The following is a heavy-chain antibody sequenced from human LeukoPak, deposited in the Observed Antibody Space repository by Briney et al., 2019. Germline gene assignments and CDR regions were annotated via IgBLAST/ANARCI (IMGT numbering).Heavy chain of an antibody. J-gene: IGHJ1*01. CDR1: GFTFSTYA. CDR3: VGDGRDGYNIYFHH. V-gene: IGHV3-64D*06. D-gene: IGHD5-24*01. CDR2: ISGNGGCT. Sequence: GGSLRLSCSASGFTFSTYAMHWVRQAPGKGLEYVSVISGNGGCTSYADSVKGRFITSRDNSKNTVYLQMSSLRAEDTAIYYCVGDGRDGYNIYFHHWGQGTLVTVSS.